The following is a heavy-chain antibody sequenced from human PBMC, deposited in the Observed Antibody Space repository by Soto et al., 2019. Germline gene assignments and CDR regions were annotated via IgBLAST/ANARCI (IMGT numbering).Heavy chain of an antibody. J-gene: IGHJ4*02. CDR2: ISNSDGTT. CDR1: GFTFSAYY. V-gene: IGHV3-11*01. Sequence: GGSLRLSCAASGFTFSAYYMSWIRQAPGKGLEWVSYISNSDGTTYYADSVKGRFTISRDNAKNSLYLQMNSLRAEDTAVYYCARGKDAYKTGYWGQGILVTVSS. CDR3: ARGKDAYKTGY. D-gene: IGHD3-9*01.